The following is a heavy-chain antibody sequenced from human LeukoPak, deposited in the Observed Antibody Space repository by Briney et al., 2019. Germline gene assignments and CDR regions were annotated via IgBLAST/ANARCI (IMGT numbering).Heavy chain of an antibody. J-gene: IGHJ4*02. CDR2: ISGSGGST. CDR1: GFTFSSYA. Sequence: GGSLRLSCAASGFTFSSYAMSWVRQAPGKGLEWVSGISGSGGSTYYAGSVKGRFTISRDNSKNTLYLQMNSLRAEDTAVYYCAKDLLYGNWNDFKYFDYWGQGTLVTVSS. CDR3: AKDLLYGNWNDFKYFDY. D-gene: IGHD1-20*01. V-gene: IGHV3-23*01.